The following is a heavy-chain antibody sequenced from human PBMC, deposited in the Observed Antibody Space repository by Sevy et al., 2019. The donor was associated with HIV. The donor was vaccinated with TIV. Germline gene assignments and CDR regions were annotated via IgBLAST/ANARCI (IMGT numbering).Heavy chain of an antibody. V-gene: IGHV3-30*02. J-gene: IGHJ4*02. CDR2: IRYDGSNK. D-gene: IGHD3-22*01. Sequence: GGSLRLSCAASGFIFSSYGMHWVRQAPGKGLEWVAFIRYDGSNKYYADSVKGRFTISRDNSKNSLYLQMNSLRTEDTALYYCAKDRSNYYDSSGYDYWGQGTLVTVSS. CDR3: AKDRSNYYDSSGYDY. CDR1: GFIFSSYG.